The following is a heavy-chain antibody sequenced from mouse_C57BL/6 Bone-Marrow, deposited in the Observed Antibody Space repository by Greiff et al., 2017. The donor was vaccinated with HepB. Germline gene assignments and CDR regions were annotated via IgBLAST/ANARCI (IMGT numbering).Heavy chain of an antibody. V-gene: IGHV5-17*01. D-gene: IGHD3-2*02. Sequence: EVQGVESGGGLVKPGGSLKLSCAASGFTFSDYGMHWVRQAPEKGLEWVAYISSGSSTIYYADTVKGRFTISRDNAKKTLFLQMTSLRSEDTAMYYCARRLRGYAMDYWGQGTSVTVSS. CDR1: GFTFSDYG. CDR2: ISSGSSTI. CDR3: ARRLRGYAMDY. J-gene: IGHJ4*01.